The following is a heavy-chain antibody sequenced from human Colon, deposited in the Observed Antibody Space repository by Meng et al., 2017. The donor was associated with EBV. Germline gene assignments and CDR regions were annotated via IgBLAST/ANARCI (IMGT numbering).Heavy chain of an antibody. CDR3: AKKSYTSGWSHFDY. CDR1: GFTSSSYG. J-gene: IGHJ4*02. Sequence: EVQLLESGGGLVQPGGSLRLSCAASGFTSSSYGMSWVRRAPGKGLEWVSTIGSSDNTYYADSVKGRFTISRDNSKNTLYLQMNSLRAEDTAVYYCAKKSYTSGWSHFDYWGQGTLVTVSS. V-gene: IGHV3-23*01. D-gene: IGHD6-19*01. CDR2: IGSSDNT.